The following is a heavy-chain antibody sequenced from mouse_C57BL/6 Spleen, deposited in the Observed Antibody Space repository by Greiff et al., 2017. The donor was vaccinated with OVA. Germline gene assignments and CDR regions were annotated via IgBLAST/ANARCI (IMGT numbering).Heavy chain of an antibody. CDR1: GYTFTSYT. CDR2: INPSSGYT. D-gene: IGHD1-1*01. V-gene: IGHV1-4*01. Sequence: QVQLQQSGAELARPGASVKMSCKASGYTFTSYTMHWVKQRPGQGLEWIGYINPSSGYTKYNQKFKDKATLTADKSSSTAYMQLSSLTSEDSAVYYCARSPTTVIDYWGQGTTLTVSS. CDR3: ARSPTTVIDY. J-gene: IGHJ2*01.